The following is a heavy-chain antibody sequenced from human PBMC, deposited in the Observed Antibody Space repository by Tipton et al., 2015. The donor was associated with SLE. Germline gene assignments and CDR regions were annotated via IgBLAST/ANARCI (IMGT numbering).Heavy chain of an antibody. V-gene: IGHV4-39*01. CDR2: VYYSGST. D-gene: IGHD3-3*01. CDR3: ASGLRFLDVDY. Sequence: LRLSCSVSSVSISNTTNYWAWIRQPPGKGLEWIGSVYYSGSTYHNPSLKSRVTISVDTSKNQFSLKLTSVTAADTAVYYCASGLRFLDVDYWGQGTLVTVSS. CDR1: SVSISNTTNY. J-gene: IGHJ4*02.